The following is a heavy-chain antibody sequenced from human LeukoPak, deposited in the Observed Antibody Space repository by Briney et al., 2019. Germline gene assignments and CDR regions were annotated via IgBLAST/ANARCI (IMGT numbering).Heavy chain of an antibody. J-gene: IGHJ4*02. Sequence: SETLSLTCAVYGGSFSGYYWSWIRQPPGKGLEWIGEINHSGSTNYNPSLKSRVTISVDTSKNQFSLKLSSVTAADTAVYYCATAPGYSSGWSPDYWGQGTLVTVSS. CDR3: ATAPGYSSGWSPDY. V-gene: IGHV4-34*01. CDR2: INHSGST. D-gene: IGHD6-19*01. CDR1: GGSFSGYY.